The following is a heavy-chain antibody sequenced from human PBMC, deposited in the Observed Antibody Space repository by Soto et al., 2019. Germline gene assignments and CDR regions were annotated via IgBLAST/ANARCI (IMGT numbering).Heavy chain of an antibody. CDR2: IKNRADNYVT. CDR1: GFTFSASA. CDR3: VRRGQLLAEAFDV. Sequence: EMQLVESGGGLVQPGGSLKLSCGTSGFTFSASALHWVRQASGKGLEWVGHIKNRADNYVTTYGSSLRGRFTVSREDSKNTAYLQMNTLRTEDTAVYYFVRRGQLLAEAFDVWGQGTMVTVSS. D-gene: IGHD3-10*01. J-gene: IGHJ3*01. V-gene: IGHV3-73*01.